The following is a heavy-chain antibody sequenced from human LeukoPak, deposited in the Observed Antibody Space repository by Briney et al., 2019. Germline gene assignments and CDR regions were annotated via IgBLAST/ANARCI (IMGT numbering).Heavy chain of an antibody. J-gene: IGHJ6*03. V-gene: IGHV3-33*01. CDR3: ARDGGEYYYYYYMDV. Sequence: GGSLRLSCAASGFTFSSYGMHWVRQAPGKGLEWVAVIWYDGSNKYYADSVKGRFTISRDNSKNTLYLQMNSLRAEDTAVYYCARDGGEYYYYYYMDVWGKGTTVTVSS. CDR2: IWYDGSNK. D-gene: IGHD3-16*01. CDR1: GFTFSSYG.